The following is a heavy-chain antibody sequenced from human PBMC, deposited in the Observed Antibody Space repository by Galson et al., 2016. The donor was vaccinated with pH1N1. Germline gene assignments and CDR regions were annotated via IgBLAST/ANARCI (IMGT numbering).Heavy chain of an antibody. CDR3: VGIKGGALDI. CDR1: GYTFTLYY. CDR2: IDPGSGGP. V-gene: IGHV1-46*01. Sequence: SVKVSCKASGYTFTLYYFHWVRQAPGQGLEWLGIIDPGSGGPNYNQKFQGRVTMTRDTSTNTVYVELSTLISEDTAMYYCVGIKGGALDIWGQGTKVIVSS. D-gene: IGHD3-16*01. J-gene: IGHJ3*02.